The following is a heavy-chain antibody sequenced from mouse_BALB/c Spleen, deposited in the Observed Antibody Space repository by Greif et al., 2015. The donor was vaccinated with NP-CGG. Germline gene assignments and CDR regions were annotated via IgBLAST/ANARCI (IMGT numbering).Heavy chain of an antibody. Sequence: LVESGAELVRPGPSVKVSCKASGYAFTNYLIEWVKQRPGQGLEWIGVINPGSGGTNYDEKFKGKATLTADKSSSTAYMQLSSLTSDDSAVYFCARDYFDYWGQGTTLTVSS. CDR3: ARDYFDY. CDR2: INPGSGGT. J-gene: IGHJ2*01. CDR1: GYAFTNYL. V-gene: IGHV1-54*01.